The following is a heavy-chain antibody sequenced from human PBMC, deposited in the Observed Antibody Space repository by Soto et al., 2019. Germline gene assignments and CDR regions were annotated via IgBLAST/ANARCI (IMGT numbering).Heavy chain of an antibody. CDR1: GDSISSVDYF. V-gene: IGHV4-30-4*01. CDR3: ARGRYCLSGRCFPNWFDS. D-gene: IGHD2-15*01. CDR2: IYKSATT. Sequence: SETLSLTCSVSGDSISSVDYFWAWIRQPPGQALEYIGYIYKSATTYYNPSFESRVAISLDTSKSQFSLNVTSVTAADTAVYFCARGRYCLSGRCFPNWFDSWGQGTLVTVSS. J-gene: IGHJ5*01.